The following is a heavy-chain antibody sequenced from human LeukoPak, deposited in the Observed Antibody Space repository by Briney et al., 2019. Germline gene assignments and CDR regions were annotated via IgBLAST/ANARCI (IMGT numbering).Heavy chain of an antibody. J-gene: IGHJ4*02. V-gene: IGHV5-51*01. CDR2: IYPADSST. Sequence: GESLKISCKGSGYSFTSYWIGWVRQMPGKGLKWMGIIYPADSSTKFSPSFQGQVTISADKSIATAYLQWSSLKASDTAMYYCARPIHCTSGVCYEYWGQGTLVAVSS. CDR3: ARPIHCTSGVCYEY. D-gene: IGHD2-8*01. CDR1: GYSFTSYW.